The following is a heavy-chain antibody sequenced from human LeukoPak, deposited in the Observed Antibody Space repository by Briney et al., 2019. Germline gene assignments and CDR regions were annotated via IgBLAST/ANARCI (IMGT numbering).Heavy chain of an antibody. Sequence: SETLSLTCTVSGGSISNYYWSWLRQPPGKGLEWIGYIYSSGSTNYNPSLKSRVTISVDTSKNQSSLKLSSVTAADTAVYYCARNWNYYYYYMDVWGKGTTVTVSS. CDR2: IYSSGST. CDR1: GGSISNYY. V-gene: IGHV4-4*09. D-gene: IGHD1-1*01. CDR3: ARNWNYYYYYMDV. J-gene: IGHJ6*03.